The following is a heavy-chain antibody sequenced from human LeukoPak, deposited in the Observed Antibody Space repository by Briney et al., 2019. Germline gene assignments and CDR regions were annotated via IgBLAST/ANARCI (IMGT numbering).Heavy chain of an antibody. J-gene: IGHJ6*03. D-gene: IGHD3-10*01. CDR3: ARVGDLFGAHRVRGLPPDYYYMDV. CDR2: INHSGSS. CDR1: GGSITDYS. V-gene: IGHV4-34*01. Sequence: SETLSLTCALSGGSITDYSYNWVRQPPGKGLEWIGEINHSGSSTYNPSLKSRVIISVDTSKNQFSLKLTSVTAADTAVYYCARVGDLFGAHRVRGLPPDYYYMDVWGKGTMVTVSS.